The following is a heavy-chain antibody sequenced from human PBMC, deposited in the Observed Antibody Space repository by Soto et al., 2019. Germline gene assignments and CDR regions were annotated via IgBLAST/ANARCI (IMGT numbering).Heavy chain of an antibody. V-gene: IGHV3-30*18. D-gene: IGHD2-15*01. J-gene: IGHJ4*02. CDR2: ISYDGSNK. CDR1: GFTFSSYG. Sequence: QVQLVESGGGVVQPGRSLRLSCAASGFTFSSYGMHWVRQAPGKGLEWVAVISYDGSNKYYADSVKGRFTISRDNSKNMLYLQMNSLRAEDTAVCYCAKELVSWGQGTLVTVSS. CDR3: AKELVS.